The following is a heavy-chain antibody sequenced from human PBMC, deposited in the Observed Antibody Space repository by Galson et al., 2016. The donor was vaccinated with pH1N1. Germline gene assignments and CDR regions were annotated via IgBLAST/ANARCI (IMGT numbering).Heavy chain of an antibody. Sequence: SLRLSCAASGFTFRNYGMSWVRQAPGKGLEWVSAITFTGGSTYYADDVKGRFTISRDTSKNTLYLQMNSLTVEDTSVYYCAKARATVFVNTGDFDYWVQGTLVTVSA. V-gene: IGHV3-23*01. D-gene: IGHD1-14*01. CDR2: ITFTGGST. CDR3: AKARATVFVNTGDFDY. CDR1: GFTFRNYG. J-gene: IGHJ4*02.